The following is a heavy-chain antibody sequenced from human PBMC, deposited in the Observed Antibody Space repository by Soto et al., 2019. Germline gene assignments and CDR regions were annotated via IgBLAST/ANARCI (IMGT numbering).Heavy chain of an antibody. CDR2: IYPGDSDT. Sequence: RGESLKISCKASGYSFTSYWIGWVRQMPGKGLEWMGIIYPGDSDTRYRPSLLGQVTISADKSISTAYLQWSSLKASDTAIYYCARAIEMATIGWFDPWGQGTLGTVSS. CDR1: GYSFTSYW. J-gene: IGHJ5*02. V-gene: IGHV5-51*01. D-gene: IGHD5-12*01. CDR3: ARAIEMATIGWFDP.